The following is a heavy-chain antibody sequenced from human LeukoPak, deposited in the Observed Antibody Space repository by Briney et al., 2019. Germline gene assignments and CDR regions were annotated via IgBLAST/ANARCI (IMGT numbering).Heavy chain of an antibody. CDR2: IIPILGIA. CDR1: GGTFSTYT. V-gene: IGHV1-69*02. Sequence: SLKVSCKASGGTFSTYTISWVRQAPGQGLEWMGRIIPILGIANYAQKFQGRVTITADKSTSTAYMELSSLRSEDTAVYYCARNVDYYYYMDVWGKGTTVTVSS. CDR3: ARNVDYYYYMDV. J-gene: IGHJ6*03.